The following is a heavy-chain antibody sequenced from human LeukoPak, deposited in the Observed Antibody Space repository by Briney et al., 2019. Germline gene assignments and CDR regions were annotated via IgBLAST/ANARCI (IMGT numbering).Heavy chain of an antibody. V-gene: IGHV1-18*01. CDR1: GYTFTSYG. Sequence: GASVKVSCKASGYTFTSYGISWVRQAPGQGLEWMGWISAYNGNTNYAQKLQGRVTMTTDTSTSTAYMELRSLRSDDTAVYYCAREPHALNSWSYYYYYMDVWGKGTTVTVSS. D-gene: IGHD6-13*01. J-gene: IGHJ6*03. CDR2: ISAYNGNT. CDR3: AREPHALNSWSYYYYYMDV.